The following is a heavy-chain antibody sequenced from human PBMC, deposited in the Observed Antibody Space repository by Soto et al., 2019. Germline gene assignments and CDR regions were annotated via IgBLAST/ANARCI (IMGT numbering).Heavy chain of an antibody. CDR3: ARGLYDSGSHAFDI. J-gene: IGHJ3*02. CDR1: GYTLTELS. D-gene: IGHD3-10*01. V-gene: IGHV1-24*01. CDR2: FDPEDGET. Sequence: ASVKVSCKVSGYTLTELSMHWVRQAPGKGLEWMGGFDPEDGETIYAESVEGRFTISRDNAKNSLYLQMNSLRAEDTAVYYCARGLYDSGSHAFDIWGQGTMVTVSS.